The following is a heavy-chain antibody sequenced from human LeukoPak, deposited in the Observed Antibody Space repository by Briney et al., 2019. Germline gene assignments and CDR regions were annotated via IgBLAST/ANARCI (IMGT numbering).Heavy chain of an antibody. V-gene: IGHV3-23*01. Sequence: PGGSLRLSCAASGFAFSNFAMSWVRQAPGKGLEWVSAMSGSGYYTYYVESVKGRVTISRDNSKNKLYLHMNSLRADDTAVYYCAKMEGQRLYDYCMDVWGRGTTVTVSS. CDR1: GFAFSNFA. D-gene: IGHD6-25*01. CDR3: AKMEGQRLYDYCMDV. CDR2: MSGSGYYT. J-gene: IGHJ6*03.